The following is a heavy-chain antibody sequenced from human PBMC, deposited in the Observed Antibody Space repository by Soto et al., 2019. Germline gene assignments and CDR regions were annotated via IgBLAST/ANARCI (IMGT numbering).Heavy chain of an antibody. D-gene: IGHD3-3*02. V-gene: IGHV1-18*01. J-gene: IGHJ6*02. CDR2: ISAYNGNT. Sequence: ASVKLSCKASGYTFTSYGISWVRQAPGQGLEWMGWISAYNGNTNYAQKFQGRVTITADESTSTAYMELTSLGSDDTAVYYCARDKDRQQLGGNYYYGIDVWGQGTTVTVSS. CDR3: ARDKDRQQLGGNYYYGIDV. CDR1: GYTFTSYG.